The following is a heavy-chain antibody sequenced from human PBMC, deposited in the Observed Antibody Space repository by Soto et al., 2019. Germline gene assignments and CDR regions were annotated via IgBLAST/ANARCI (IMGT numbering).Heavy chain of an antibody. CDR1: GYTFTSYG. CDR2: ISAYNGNT. V-gene: IGHV1-18*04. D-gene: IGHD6-19*01. J-gene: IGHJ6*02. CDR3: ARLGEWLVQEAYYYYYGMDV. Sequence: GASVKVSCKASGYTFTSYGISWVRQAPGQGLEWMGWISAYNGNTNYAQKLQGRVTMTTDTSTSTAYMELRSLRSDDTAVYYCARLGEWLVQEAYYYYYGMDVWGQGTTVTVSS.